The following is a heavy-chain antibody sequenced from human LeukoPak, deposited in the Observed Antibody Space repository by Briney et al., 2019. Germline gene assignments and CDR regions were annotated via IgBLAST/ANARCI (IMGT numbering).Heavy chain of an antibody. V-gene: IGHV3-74*01. J-gene: IGHJ6*02. CDR3: ARGEYDLLTGVYDTYGIDV. D-gene: IGHD3-9*01. Sequence: GGSLRLSCAASGFTFSGYWMHWVRQAPGKGLVWVSRINIDGSDTYYADSVKGRFTISRDNSKNTLFLQMNSLRPEDTAVYYCARGEYDLLTGVYDTYGIDVWGQGTTVTVSS. CDR2: INIDGSDT. CDR1: GFTFSGYW.